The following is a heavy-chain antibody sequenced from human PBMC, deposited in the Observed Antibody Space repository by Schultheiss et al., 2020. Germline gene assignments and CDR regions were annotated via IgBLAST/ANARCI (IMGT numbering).Heavy chain of an antibody. V-gene: IGHV3-74*01. Sequence: GESLKISCAASGFTLSINWMHWVRQAPGKGLVWVSRINADGSTTGYADSVKGRFTVSRDNAKNTVHLQMNSLRAEDTAVYYCARDLSKTPVDAFDIWGHGTMVTVSS. CDR2: INADGSTT. J-gene: IGHJ3*02. CDR1: GFTLSINW. D-gene: IGHD5/OR15-5a*01. CDR3: ARDLSKTPVDAFDI.